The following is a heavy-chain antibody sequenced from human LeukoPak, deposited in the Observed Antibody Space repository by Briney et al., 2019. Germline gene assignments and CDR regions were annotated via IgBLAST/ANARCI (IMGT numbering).Heavy chain of an antibody. CDR3: ARKSSSLGYYFDY. CDR1: GFTFSNYN. V-gene: IGHV3-21*01. D-gene: IGHD6-6*01. CDR2: ISSTSSYI. Sequence: GGSLRLSCAASGFTFSNYNMNWVRQAPGKGLEWVSSISSTSSYIYYADSVKGRFTISRDNAKSSLYLQMNSLRVADTAVYYCARKSSSLGYYFDYWGQGTLVTVSS. J-gene: IGHJ4*02.